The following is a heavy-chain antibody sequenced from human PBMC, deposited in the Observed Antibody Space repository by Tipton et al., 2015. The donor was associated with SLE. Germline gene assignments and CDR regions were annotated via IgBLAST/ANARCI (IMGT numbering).Heavy chain of an antibody. CDR2: IYTSGST. Sequence: TLSLTCTVSGGSISSYYWSWIRQPAGKGLEWIGRIYTSGSTNYNPSLKSRVTMSVDTSKNQFSLKLSSVTAADTAVYYCARDLRSMTTVTRGFDLWGRGTLVTVSS. D-gene: IGHD4-17*01. V-gene: IGHV4-4*07. J-gene: IGHJ2*01. CDR3: ARDLRSMTTVTRGFDL. CDR1: GGSISSYY.